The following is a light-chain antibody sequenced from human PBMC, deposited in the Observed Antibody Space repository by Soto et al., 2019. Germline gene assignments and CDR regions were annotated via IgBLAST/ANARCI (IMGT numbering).Light chain of an antibody. CDR1: QSISSW. V-gene: IGKV1-5*03. CDR2: KAS. Sequence: DIQMTQSPSTLSASVGDRVTITCRASQSISSWLAWYQQKPGKAPKLLIYKASILESGVPSRFSGSGSGTEFTLTISSLQPDDFATYYGQQYNSYPITFGQGTRLEIK. J-gene: IGKJ5*01. CDR3: QQYNSYPIT.